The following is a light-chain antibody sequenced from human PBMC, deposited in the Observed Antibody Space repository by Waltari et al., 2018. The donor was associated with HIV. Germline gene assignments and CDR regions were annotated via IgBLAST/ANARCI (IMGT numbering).Light chain of an antibody. J-gene: IGLJ2*01. V-gene: IGLV2-11*01. CDR3: FSYSGSYTSVL. CDR2: DVS. Sequence: QSALTQPRSVSGSPAQSVTISCTGTSSDVGGFNYVSWYQQHPGKAPKLIIYDVSKRPSGVPDRFSGSKSGNTASLTISGLQAEDEADYYCFSYSGSYTSVLFGGGTKLTVL. CDR1: SSDVGGFNY.